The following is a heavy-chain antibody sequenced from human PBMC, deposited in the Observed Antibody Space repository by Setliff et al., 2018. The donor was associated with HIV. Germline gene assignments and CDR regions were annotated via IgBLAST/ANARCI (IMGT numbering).Heavy chain of an antibody. J-gene: IGHJ4*02. CDR1: GGSFSGYY. V-gene: IGHV4-34*01. D-gene: IGHD1-26*01. Sequence: SETLSLTCAVYGGSFSGYYWSWIRQPPGKGLEWIGEINHSGSTYYTPSLKSRVTISVDTSKNQFSLELISVTAADTAVYYCAGGPGTTSIDYWAQGTLVTVSS. CDR3: AGGPGTTSIDY. CDR2: INHSGST.